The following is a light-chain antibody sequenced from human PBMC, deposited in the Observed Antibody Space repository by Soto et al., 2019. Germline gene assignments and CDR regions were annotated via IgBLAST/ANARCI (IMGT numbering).Light chain of an antibody. CDR3: QQYGSSPIT. CDR1: QSVRSSY. V-gene: IGKV3-20*01. CDR2: GAS. J-gene: IGKJ5*01. Sequence: EIVLTQSPGTLSLSPGERATLSCRASQSVRSSYLAWYQQNPGQAPRLLMYGASNRATGVPDRFSGSGSGTEFTLAISRLEPEDFAVYYCQQYGSSPITFGQGTRLEIK.